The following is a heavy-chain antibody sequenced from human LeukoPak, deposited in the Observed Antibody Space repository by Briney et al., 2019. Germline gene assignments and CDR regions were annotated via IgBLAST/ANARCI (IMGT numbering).Heavy chain of an antibody. J-gene: IGHJ4*02. CDR2: IKQDGSEK. CDR1: GFTFSSYW. V-gene: IGHV3-7*01. CDR3: ARDGYNWNWNYFDY. Sequence: GGSLRLSCAASGFTFSSYWMSWVRQAPGKGLEWVANIKQDGSEKYYVDSVKGRFTISRDNAKNSLYLQMNSLRAEDTAVYYCARDGYNWNWNYFDYWGQGTLVTVSS. D-gene: IGHD1-7*01.